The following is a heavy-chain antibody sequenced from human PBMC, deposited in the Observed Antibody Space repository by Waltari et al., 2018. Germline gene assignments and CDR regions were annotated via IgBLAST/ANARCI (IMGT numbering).Heavy chain of an antibody. CDR2: IIPILGIA. CDR3: ARATAAPNGMDV. J-gene: IGHJ6*02. D-gene: IGHD2-2*01. V-gene: IGHV1-69*02. CDR1: GGTFSSYT. Sequence: QVQLVQSGAEVKKPGSSVKVSCKASGGTFSSYTISWVRQAPGQGLEWMGRIIPILGIANIAQKFQGRVTITADKSTSTAYMELSSLRSEDTAVYYCARATAAPNGMDVWGQGTTVTVSS.